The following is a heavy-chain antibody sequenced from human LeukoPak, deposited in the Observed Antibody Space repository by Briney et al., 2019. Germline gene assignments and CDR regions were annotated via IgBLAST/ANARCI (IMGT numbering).Heavy chain of an antibody. CDR2: IIPIFGTA. J-gene: IGHJ6*03. CDR1: GGTFSSYA. D-gene: IGHD3-16*01. Sequence: SVKVSCKASGGTFSSYAISWVRQAPGQGLEWMGGIIPIFGTANYAQKFQGRVTITADKSTSTAYMELSSLRSEDTAVYYCARGIMITLKRGSYYMDVWGKGTTVTISS. V-gene: IGHV1-69*06. CDR3: ARGIMITLKRGSYYMDV.